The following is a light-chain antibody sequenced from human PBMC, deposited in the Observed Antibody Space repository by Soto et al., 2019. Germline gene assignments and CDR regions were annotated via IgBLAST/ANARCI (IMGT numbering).Light chain of an antibody. V-gene: IGKV1-33*01. CDR2: DAS. CDR1: QDISNY. CDR3: QQYDDVPSIT. J-gene: IGKJ5*01. Sequence: DIQMTQSPSSLSASVGDRVTITCQASQDISNYLNWYQQKPGKAPKLLIYDASNLETGVPSRFSGSGFGTDFTFTISSLQPEDIATYYCQQYDDVPSITFGQGTQLEIK.